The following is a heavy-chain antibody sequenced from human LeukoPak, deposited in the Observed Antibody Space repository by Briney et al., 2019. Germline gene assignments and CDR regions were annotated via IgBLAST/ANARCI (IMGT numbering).Heavy chain of an antibody. J-gene: IGHJ4*02. Sequence: GASVKVSCKASGYTFTSYGISWVRQAPGQGLEWMGWISGYNANTHYAQKFQGRVTMTTDTSTSTVDMELRSLRSDDTALYYCARANLWFGELSGDYWGQGTLVTVSS. V-gene: IGHV1-18*01. D-gene: IGHD3-10*01. CDR2: ISGYNANT. CDR3: ARANLWFGELSGDY. CDR1: GYTFTSYG.